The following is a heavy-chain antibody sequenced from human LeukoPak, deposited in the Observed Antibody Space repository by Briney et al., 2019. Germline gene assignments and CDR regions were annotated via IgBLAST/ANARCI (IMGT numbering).Heavy chain of an antibody. Sequence: SGESLRLSCAASGFTFTDYWMHWVRQVPGKGLVWVSIINTDTRGTYYADSVKGRFTISRDNAKSILYLQIDSLRAEDTAVYYCARAGAYHFDNWGQGTLVTVSS. CDR1: GFTFTDYW. CDR3: ARAGAYHFDN. CDR2: INTDTRGT. J-gene: IGHJ4*02. V-gene: IGHV3-74*01. D-gene: IGHD3-16*01.